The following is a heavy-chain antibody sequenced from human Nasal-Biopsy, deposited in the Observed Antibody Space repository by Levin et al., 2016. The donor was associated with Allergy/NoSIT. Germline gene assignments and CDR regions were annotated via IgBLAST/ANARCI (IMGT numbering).Heavy chain of an antibody. Sequence: GGSLRLSCTASGFIFSRSGLHWVRQAPGKGLEWVAFISYDEKGKYYADSLNGRFTITRDNSNNTLFLQMNSLTTDDTAVYFCAKDQTITSGGPLGRHFDLWGRGHLGHCL. V-gene: IGHV3-30*18. J-gene: IGHJ2*01. CDR2: ISYDEKGK. D-gene: IGHD1-7*01. CDR1: GFIFSRSG. CDR3: AKDQTITSGGPLGRHFDL.